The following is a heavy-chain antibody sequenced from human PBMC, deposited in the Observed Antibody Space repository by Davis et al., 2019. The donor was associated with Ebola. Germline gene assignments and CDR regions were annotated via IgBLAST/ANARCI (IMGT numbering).Heavy chain of an antibody. J-gene: IGHJ3*02. Sequence: GESLKISCAASGFSLIGYSMNWVRQAPGKGLEWVSYISSSSSTIYYADSVKGRFTISRDNAKNSLYLQMNSLRDEDTAVYYCARFFSWQQLVLDAFDIWGQGTMVTVSS. D-gene: IGHD6-13*01. CDR3: ARFFSWQQLVLDAFDI. V-gene: IGHV3-48*02. CDR2: ISSSSSTI. CDR1: GFSLIGYS.